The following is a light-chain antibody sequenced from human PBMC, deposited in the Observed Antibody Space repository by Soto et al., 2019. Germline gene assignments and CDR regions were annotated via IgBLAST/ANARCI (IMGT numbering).Light chain of an antibody. Sequence: QSVLTQPPSASGSPGQSVTISCSGDSSSIERNTVSWYQQLPGMAPKLLIYLNSRRASGVPDRFSGSKSGTSASLAISGLQSEDEAEYYCATWDDSLNLLYVFRTGTKVTVL. CDR3: ATWDDSLNLLYV. CDR2: LNS. CDR1: SSSIERNT. V-gene: IGLV1-44*01. J-gene: IGLJ1*01.